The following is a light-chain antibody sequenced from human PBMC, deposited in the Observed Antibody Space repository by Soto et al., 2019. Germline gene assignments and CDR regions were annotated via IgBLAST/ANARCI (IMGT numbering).Light chain of an antibody. CDR3: QHYGSSTYT. CDR1: QSVSSSF. J-gene: IGKJ2*01. Sequence: EIVLTQSPGTLSLSPGERAALSCRASQSVSSSFLAWYQQKPGQAPRLLIHGASSTTTGIPDRFTGSGSGTDFTLTISRLEPEDFAVYYCQHYGSSTYTFGQGTKLQIK. CDR2: GAS. V-gene: IGKV3-20*01.